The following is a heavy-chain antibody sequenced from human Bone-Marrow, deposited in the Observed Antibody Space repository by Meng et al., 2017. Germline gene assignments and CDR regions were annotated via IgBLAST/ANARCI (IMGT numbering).Heavy chain of an antibody. CDR3: ARERGKWLRFGPFDY. CDR2: INPSGGT. CDR1: GGSFSDYY. J-gene: IGHJ4*02. V-gene: IGHV4-34*05. Sequence: CGPGCLHPAGPLSLPCVVYGGSFSDYYWCWIRQRQWKGLGWSGKINPSGGTNYNPSLTSRATISVDTSKNQFSLKLSSVTAADTAVYYCARERGKWLRFGPFDYWGQGTLVTVSS. D-gene: IGHD5-12*01.